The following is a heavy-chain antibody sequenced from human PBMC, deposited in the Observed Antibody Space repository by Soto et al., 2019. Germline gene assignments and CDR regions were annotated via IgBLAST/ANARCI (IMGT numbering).Heavy chain of an antibody. CDR1: GCSFSSYA. J-gene: IGHJ6*02. Sequence: VASVKLSCKASGCSFSSYAISWVRQAPGQGLEWMGGIIPIFGTANYAQKFQGRVTITADESTSTAYMELSSLRSEDTAVYYCARDTAMVYYYYGMDVWGQGTTVTVSS. D-gene: IGHD5-18*01. CDR2: IIPIFGTA. CDR3: ARDTAMVYYYYGMDV. V-gene: IGHV1-69*13.